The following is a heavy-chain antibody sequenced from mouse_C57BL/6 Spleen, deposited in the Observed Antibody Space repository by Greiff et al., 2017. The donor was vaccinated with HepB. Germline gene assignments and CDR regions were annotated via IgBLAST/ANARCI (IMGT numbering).Heavy chain of an antibody. J-gene: IGHJ4*01. D-gene: IGHD1-1*01. Sequence: QVQLQQPGAELVRPGSSVKLSCKASGYTFTSYWMDWVKQRPGQGLEWIGNIYPSDSETHYNQKFKDKATLTVDKSSSTAYMQLSSLTSEDSAVYYCARTTTVHAMDYWGQGTSVTVSS. CDR1: GYTFTSYW. V-gene: IGHV1-61*01. CDR2: IYPSDSET. CDR3: ARTTTVHAMDY.